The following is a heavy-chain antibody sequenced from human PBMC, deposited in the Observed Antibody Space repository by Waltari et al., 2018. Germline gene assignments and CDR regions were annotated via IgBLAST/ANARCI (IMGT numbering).Heavy chain of an antibody. CDR3: ARYVVVTAGDY. J-gene: IGHJ4*02. V-gene: IGHV3-74*03. CDR1: GFTFGTYW. Sequence: EVQLVESGGGLVQPGGSLRLSCEASGFTFGTYWMPWVRQAPGKGLVWVGRITGDGSGTTYAASVKGRFTISRDNVKNTLFLQMNSLRDEDTAVYYCARYVVVTAGDYWGQGALVTVSS. CDR2: ITGDGSGT. D-gene: IGHD2-21*02.